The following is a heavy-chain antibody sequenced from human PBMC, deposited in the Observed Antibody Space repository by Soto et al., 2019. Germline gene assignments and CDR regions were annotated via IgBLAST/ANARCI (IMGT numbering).Heavy chain of an antibody. D-gene: IGHD2-2*01. Sequence: GGSLRLSCAASGFTFSSYAMSWVRQAPGKGLEWVSAISGSGGSTYYADSVKGRFTISRENSKNTLYLQMNSLRAEDTAVYYCAKEGFYCSSTSCYDDYYYYYYMDVWGKGTTVTVSS. CDR2: ISGSGGST. CDR1: GFTFSSYA. CDR3: AKEGFYCSSTSCYDDYYYYYYMDV. J-gene: IGHJ6*03. V-gene: IGHV3-23*01.